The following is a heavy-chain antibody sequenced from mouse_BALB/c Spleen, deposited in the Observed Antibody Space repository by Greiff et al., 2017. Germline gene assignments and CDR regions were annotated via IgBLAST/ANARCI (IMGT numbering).Heavy chain of an antibody. CDR3: ARSSYGNYPYYFDY. J-gene: IGHJ2*01. CDR1: GFTFSSFG. CDR2: ISSGSSTI. Sequence: EVKLVESGGGLVQPGGSRKLSCAASGFTFSSFGMHWVRQAPEKGLEWVAYISSGSSTIYYADTVKGRFTISRDNPKNTLFLQMTSLRSEDTAMYYCARSSYGNYPYYFDYWGQGTTLTVSS. D-gene: IGHD2-1*01. V-gene: IGHV5-17*02.